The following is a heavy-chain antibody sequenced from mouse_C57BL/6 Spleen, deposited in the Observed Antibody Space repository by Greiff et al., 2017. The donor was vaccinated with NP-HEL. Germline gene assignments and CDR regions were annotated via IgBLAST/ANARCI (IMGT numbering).Heavy chain of an antibody. V-gene: IGHV1-15*01. CDR2: IDPETGGT. D-gene: IGHD1-1*01. CDR1: GYTFTDYE. CDR3: TKLLPLSYAMDY. Sequence: QVQLQQSGAELVRPGASVTLSCKASGYTFTDYEMHWVKQTPVHGLEWIGAIDPETGGTAYNQKFKGKAILTADKSSSTAYMELRSLTSEDSAVYYCTKLLPLSYAMDYWGQGTSVTVSS. J-gene: IGHJ4*01.